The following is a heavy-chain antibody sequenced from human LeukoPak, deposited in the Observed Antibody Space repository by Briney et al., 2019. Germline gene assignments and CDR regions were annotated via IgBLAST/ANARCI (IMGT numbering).Heavy chain of an antibody. CDR3: ARVVVPASYYYYGMDV. D-gene: IGHD2-2*01. J-gene: IGHJ6*02. CDR1: GFSFSSYS. V-gene: IGHV3-30-3*01. CDR2: ISYDGGNK. Sequence: PGGSLRLSCAASGFSFSSYSMHWVRQAPGKGLEWVAVISYDGGNKYYGDSVKGRFTISRDNSKNTLYLQMNSPRVEDTAVYYCARVVVPASYYYYGMDVWGQGTTVTVSS.